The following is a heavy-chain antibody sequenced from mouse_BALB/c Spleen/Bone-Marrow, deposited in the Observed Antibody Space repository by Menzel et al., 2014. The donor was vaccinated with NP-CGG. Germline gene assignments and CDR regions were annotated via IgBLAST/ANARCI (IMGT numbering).Heavy chain of an antibody. D-gene: IGHD3-3*01. Sequence: DVKLQESGPSLVKPSQTLSLTCSVTGDSITNAYWNWIRKFPGNKIDYMGYISYSGNTYYNPSLKSRISITRDTSKNQSYLQLNSVTTEDTATYFCARGTGYYCDYWGQGTTLTVSS. CDR2: ISYSGNT. CDR3: ARGTGYYCDY. V-gene: IGHV3-8*02. J-gene: IGHJ2*01. CDR1: GDSITNAY.